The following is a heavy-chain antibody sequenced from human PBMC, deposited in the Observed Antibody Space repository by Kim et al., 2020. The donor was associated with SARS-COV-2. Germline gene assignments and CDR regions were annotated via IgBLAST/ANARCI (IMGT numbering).Heavy chain of an antibody. V-gene: IGHV5-10-1*01. CDR1: GYSFTSYW. Sequence: GESLKISCKGSGYSFTSYWISWVRQMPGKGLEWMGRIDPSDSYTNYSPSFQGHVTISADKSISTAYLQWSSLKASDTAMYYCEVVVVPAAIEGKNYWGQGTLVTVSS. CDR3: EVVVVPAAIEGKNY. J-gene: IGHJ4*02. D-gene: IGHD2-2*02. CDR2: IDPSDSYT.